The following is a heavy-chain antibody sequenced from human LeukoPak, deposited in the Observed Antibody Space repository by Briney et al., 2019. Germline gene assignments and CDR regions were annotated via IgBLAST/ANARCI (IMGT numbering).Heavy chain of an antibody. CDR3: AREDGGSWSSFDY. V-gene: IGHV4-61*01. J-gene: IGHJ4*02. CDR1: GGSVSSGSYY. CDR2: IYYSGST. D-gene: IGHD6-13*01. Sequence: SETLFLTCTVSGGSVSSGSYYWSWIRQPPGKGLEWIGYIYYSGSTNYNPSLKSRVTISVDTSKNQFSLKLSSVTAADTAVYYCAREDGGSWSSFDYWGQGTLVTVSS.